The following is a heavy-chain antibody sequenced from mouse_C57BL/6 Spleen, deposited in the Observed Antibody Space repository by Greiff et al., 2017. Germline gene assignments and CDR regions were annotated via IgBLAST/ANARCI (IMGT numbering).Heavy chain of an antibody. V-gene: IGHV5-16*01. D-gene: IGHD2-2*01. CDR1: GFTFSDYY. CDR2: INYDGSST. Sequence: EVKLVESEGGLVQPGRSMKLSCTASGFTFSDYYMAWVRQVPEKGLEWVANINYDGSSTYYLDSLKSRFIISRDNAKNILYLQMSSLKSEDTATXYCAREMLGLRAMDYWGQGTSVTVSS. J-gene: IGHJ4*01. CDR3: AREMLGLRAMDY.